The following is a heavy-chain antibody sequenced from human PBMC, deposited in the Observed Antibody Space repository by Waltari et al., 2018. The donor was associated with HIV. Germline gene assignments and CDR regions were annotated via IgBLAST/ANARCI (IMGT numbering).Heavy chain of an antibody. D-gene: IGHD1-26*01. CDR3: ARADVVGVGEADLSL. CDR1: GGTSNIHV. CDR2: LISFLEIA. J-gene: IGHJ4*02. Sequence: QLQLIQSGAEVNKPGSSVKVSCKASGGTSNIHVTHWVRQAPGQGLEWMGRLISFLEIANYARQFQGRVTITADKSTNTAYMELSSLKSEDTAVYYCARADVVGVGEADLSLWGQGTLVTVSS. V-gene: IGHV1-69*04.